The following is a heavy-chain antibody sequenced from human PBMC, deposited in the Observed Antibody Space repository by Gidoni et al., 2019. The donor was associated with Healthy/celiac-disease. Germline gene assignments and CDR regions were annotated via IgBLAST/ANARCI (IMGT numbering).Heavy chain of an antibody. CDR1: GFTFSDHY. Sequence: EVQRVESGGGLVKPGGSLRLPCEASGFTFSDHYMDWVRQVPGKGLEWVGRTRNKANSYTTEYAASVKGRFTISRDDSNNSLYLQMNSLKTEDTAVYYCVGGGDFPGPWGQGTLVTVSS. J-gene: IGHJ5*02. CDR2: TRNKANSYTT. V-gene: IGHV3-72*01. CDR3: VGGGDFPGP. D-gene: IGHD2-21*02.